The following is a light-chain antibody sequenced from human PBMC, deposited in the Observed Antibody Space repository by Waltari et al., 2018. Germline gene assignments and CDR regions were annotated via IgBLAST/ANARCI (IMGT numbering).Light chain of an antibody. CDR2: RNK. Sequence: QSVLTQPPSASGTPGQRVTISCSGSSSNIGTNYVNWYQPFPGTAPKLLIYRNKQRPSGVPDRSAGAKSGTSASLAISGLRSEDEAEYYCAAWDASHVVFGGGTKLTVL. J-gene: IGLJ2*01. CDR3: AAWDASHVV. V-gene: IGLV1-47*01. CDR1: SSNIGTNY.